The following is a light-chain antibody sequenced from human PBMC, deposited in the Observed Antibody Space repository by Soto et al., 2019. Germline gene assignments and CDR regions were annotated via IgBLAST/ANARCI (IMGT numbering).Light chain of an antibody. V-gene: IGLV2-14*01. CDR2: DVS. CDR1: SSDVGGYNY. J-gene: IGLJ2*01. Sequence: QSALTQPASVSGSPGQSITISSPGTSSDVGGYNYVSCYQQHPGKVPKLMIYDVSNRPSGVFNRFSGSKSGNTASLPNPGRRAPDAADYYSSSYTSSSTLVVFGGGTKLTVL. CDR3: SSYTSSSTLVV.